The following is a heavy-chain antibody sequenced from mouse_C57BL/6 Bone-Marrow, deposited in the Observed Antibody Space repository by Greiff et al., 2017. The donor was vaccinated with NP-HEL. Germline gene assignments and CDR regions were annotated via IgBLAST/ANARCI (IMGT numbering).Heavy chain of an antibody. Sequence: QVQLKESGPELVKPGASVKISCKASGYTFTDYYINWVKQRPGQGLEWIGWIYPGSGNTKYNEKFKGKATLTVDTSSSTAYMQLSSLTSEDSAVYFCARPDGSSHGYYFDYWGQGTTLTVSS. CDR1: GYTFTDYY. D-gene: IGHD1-1*01. J-gene: IGHJ2*01. CDR2: IYPGSGNT. V-gene: IGHV1-84*01. CDR3: ARPDGSSHGYYFDY.